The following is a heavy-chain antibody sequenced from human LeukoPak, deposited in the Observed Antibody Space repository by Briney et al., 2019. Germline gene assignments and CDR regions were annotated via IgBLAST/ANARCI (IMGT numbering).Heavy chain of an antibody. CDR1: GGSISSNNYY. CDR3: ARGQSPFVSSSSYFDY. D-gene: IGHD6-6*01. CDR2: INHSGST. V-gene: IGHV4-39*07. J-gene: IGHJ4*02. Sequence: SETLSLTCTVSGGSISSNNYYWSWIRQPPGKGLEWIGEINHSGSTNYNPSLKSRVTISVDTSKNQYSLKLSSVTAADTAVYYCARGQSPFVSSSSYFDYWGQGTLVTVSS.